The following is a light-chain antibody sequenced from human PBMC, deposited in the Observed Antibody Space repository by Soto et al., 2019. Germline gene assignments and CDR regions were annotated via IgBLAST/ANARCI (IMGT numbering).Light chain of an antibody. CDR3: KQGTHWLGT. CDR2: EVS. CDR1: QSLVYNDGNTY. J-gene: IGKJ1*01. Sequence: DAVMTQSPLSLPVILGQPASISCRSSQSLVYNDGNTYLNWFQQRPGQSPGRLVYEVSNWDSGGADRLSGRGSGTDLTLKISRVEAEDLGVYDYKQGTHWLGTFGQGTKVEIK. V-gene: IGKV2D-30*01.